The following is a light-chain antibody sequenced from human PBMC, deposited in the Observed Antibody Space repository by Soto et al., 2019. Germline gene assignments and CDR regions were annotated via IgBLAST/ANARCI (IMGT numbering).Light chain of an antibody. Sequence: EIVMTQSPATLSVSPGERAALSCRASQSVSSKLAWYRQRPGQAPRLVIYDTSTRATGVPARFSGSGSGTEFSLTITSLQSEDFALYYCQHYNNWPLTFGGGTKVDI. CDR1: QSVSSK. J-gene: IGKJ4*01. CDR3: QHYNNWPLT. CDR2: DTS. V-gene: IGKV3-15*01.